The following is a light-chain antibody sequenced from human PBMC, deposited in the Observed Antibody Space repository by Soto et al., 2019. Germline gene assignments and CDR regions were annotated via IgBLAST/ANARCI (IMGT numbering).Light chain of an antibody. CDR3: HQYADYPQT. J-gene: IGKJ1*01. Sequence: EIVLTQSPGTLSLSPGERATLSCRASQIVAKNFLAWYQQEPGQAPRLLIYGPSTRASGIPDRFSGSGSGTDYTLTVSRLEPEDSAVYYSHQYADYPQTFGQGTTLEIK. CDR2: GPS. CDR1: QIVAKNF. V-gene: IGKV3-20*01.